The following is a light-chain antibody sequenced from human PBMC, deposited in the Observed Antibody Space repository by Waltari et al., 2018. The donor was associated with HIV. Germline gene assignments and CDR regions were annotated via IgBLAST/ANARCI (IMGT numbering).Light chain of an antibody. CDR3: FSTTDNKLGV. CDR2: NDL. J-gene: IGLJ3*02. Sequence: SYELTQPSSVSVSPVQTARITCSGAILAENYGRRFQQKQPQAPLLLIYNDLERSQGIPERFSGSSSGTTVTLTISGAQVEDEADYYCFSTTDNKLGVFGGGTQLTVL. V-gene: IGLV3-27*01. CDR1: ILAENY.